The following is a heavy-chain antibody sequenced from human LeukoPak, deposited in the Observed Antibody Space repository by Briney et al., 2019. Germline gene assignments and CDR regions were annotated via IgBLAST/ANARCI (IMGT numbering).Heavy chain of an antibody. CDR2: VSYSGST. Sequence: TSETLSLTCTVSGGSIRSYYWNWVRQPPGKGLEWIGYVSYSGSTNYNPSLKSRVTISVDTSKNQFSLKLNSVTAADTAVYYCARTGGYTSPFSFWGQGALVTVSS. V-gene: IGHV4-59*01. CDR1: GGSIRSYY. CDR3: ARTGGYTSPFSF. D-gene: IGHD5-24*01. J-gene: IGHJ4*02.